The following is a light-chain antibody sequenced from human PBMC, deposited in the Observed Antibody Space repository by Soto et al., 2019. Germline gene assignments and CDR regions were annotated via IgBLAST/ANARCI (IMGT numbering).Light chain of an antibody. V-gene: IGLV1-47*01. CDR1: SSNIGRNN. J-gene: IGLJ2*01. CDR2: RND. Sequence: QSVLTQPPSASGTPGQRVTISCSGSSSNIGRNNIYWYQQVPGTAPKIMIYRNDQRPSGVPDRFSGSKSGTSASLAISGLRSEDEADYYCAAWDDSLRGVLFGGGTKVTVL. CDR3: AAWDDSLRGVL.